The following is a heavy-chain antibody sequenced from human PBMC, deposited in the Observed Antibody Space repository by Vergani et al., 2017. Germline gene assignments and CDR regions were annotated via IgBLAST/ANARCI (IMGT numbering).Heavy chain of an antibody. CDR2: IYPGDSDT. J-gene: IGHJ4*02. V-gene: IGHV5-51*01. CDR3: ARQSWPGITLVHQFDY. CDR1: GYSFTSYW. D-gene: IGHD3-10*01. Sequence: EVQLVQSGAEVKKPGESLKISCTGSGYSFTSYWIGWVRQMPGKGLEWMGIIYPGDSDTRYSPSFQGQVTISADKSISTAYLQWSSLKASDTAMYYCARQSWPGITLVHQFDYWGQGTLVTVSS.